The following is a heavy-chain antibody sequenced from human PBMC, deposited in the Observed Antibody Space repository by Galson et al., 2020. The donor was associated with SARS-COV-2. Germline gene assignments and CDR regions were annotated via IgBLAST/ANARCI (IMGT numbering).Heavy chain of an antibody. J-gene: IGHJ4*02. CDR1: GGSVSDSPYY. V-gene: IGHV4-39*01. Sequence: ASETLSLTCTVSGGSVSDSPYYWGWIRQPPGKGLEWIGSIYYSGTTYYNPSLKSRVTISVDRPKNQFSLRLYSVTAKDTAVYYCASPSGAWGQGTLVTVSS. CDR2: IYYSGTT. CDR3: ASPSGA. D-gene: IGHD2-15*01.